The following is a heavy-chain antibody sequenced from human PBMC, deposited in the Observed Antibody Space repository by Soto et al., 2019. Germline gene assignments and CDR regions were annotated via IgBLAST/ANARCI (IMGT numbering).Heavy chain of an antibody. Sequence: PGQGLEWMGGIIPIFGTANYAQKFQGRVTITADESTSTAYMELSSLRSEDTAVYYCARDSGGTTVAFGMDVWGQGTTVTVTS. V-gene: IGHV1-69*01. D-gene: IGHD4-17*01. CDR2: IIPIFGTA. CDR3: ARDSGGTTVAFGMDV. J-gene: IGHJ6*02.